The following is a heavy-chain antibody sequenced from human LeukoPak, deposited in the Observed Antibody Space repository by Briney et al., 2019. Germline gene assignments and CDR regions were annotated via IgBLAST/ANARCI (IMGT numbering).Heavy chain of an antibody. CDR2: IYYSGST. CDR1: GGSISSYY. Sequence: SETLSLTCTVSGGSISSYYWSWIRQPPGKGLEWIGYIYYSGSTNYNPSLKSRVTISVDTSKNQFSLKLSSVTAADTAVYYCARGSLPVAVWGKGTTVTVSS. D-gene: IGHD2-15*01. V-gene: IGHV4-59*01. CDR3: ARGSLPVAV. J-gene: IGHJ6*04.